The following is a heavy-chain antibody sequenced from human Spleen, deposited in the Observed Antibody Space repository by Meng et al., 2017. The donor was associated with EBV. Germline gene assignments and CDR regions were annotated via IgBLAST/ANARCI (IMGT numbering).Heavy chain of an antibody. D-gene: IGHD1-26*01. V-gene: IGHV1-46*01. CDR2: INPSAATT. J-gene: IGHJ4*02. CDR1: GYTFTSSV. CDR3: ARDFSGTYPSLVDF. Sequence: QVHMWPSGRRAQRAGASKIISCTASGYTFTSSVIHWVRQAPGQGPEWMGIINPSAATTRYAQKFEARVSMTRDTSSTTVYMELTSLTSKDTAVYYCARDFSGTYPSLVDFWGQGTLVTVAS.